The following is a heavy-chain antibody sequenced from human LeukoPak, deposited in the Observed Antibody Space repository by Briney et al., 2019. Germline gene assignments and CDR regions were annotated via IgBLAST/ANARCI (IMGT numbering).Heavy chain of an antibody. CDR3: ARGRLSSSWHTGAMKSFDY. Sequence: LRLSCAASGFTFSSYGMHWIRQPPGKGLEWIGEINHSGSTNYNPSLKSRVTISVDTSKNQFSLKLSSVTAADTAVYYCARGRLSSSWHTGAMKSFDYWGQGTLVTVSS. V-gene: IGHV4-34*01. D-gene: IGHD6-13*01. CDR2: INHSGST. CDR1: GFTFSSYG. J-gene: IGHJ4*02.